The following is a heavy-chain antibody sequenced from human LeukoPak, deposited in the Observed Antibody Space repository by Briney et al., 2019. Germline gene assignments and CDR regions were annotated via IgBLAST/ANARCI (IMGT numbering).Heavy chain of an antibody. CDR3: ARHPPPMGSSGWYSWFDP. CDR1: GGSISSSPYY. D-gene: IGHD6-19*01. CDR2: IYYSGST. J-gene: IGHJ5*02. Sequence: SETLSLTCTVSGGSISSSPYYWGWIRQSPGKALEWIGSIYYSGSTYYNPSLKSRVTISVDTSKNQFSLKLSSVTAADTAVYYCARHPPPMGSSGWYSWFDPWGQGSLVTVSS. V-gene: IGHV4-39*01.